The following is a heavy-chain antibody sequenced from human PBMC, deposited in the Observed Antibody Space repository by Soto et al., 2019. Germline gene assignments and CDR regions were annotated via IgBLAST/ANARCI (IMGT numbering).Heavy chain of an antibody. CDR3: ARDSFDIVVVPAAIYFDY. CDR2: IKQDGSEK. Sequence: GGSLRLSCAASGFTFSSYWMSWVRQAPGKGLEWVANIKQDGSEKYYVDSVKGRFTISRDNAKNSLYLQMNSLRAEDTAVYYCARDSFDIVVVPAAIYFDYWGQGTLVTVSS. J-gene: IGHJ4*02. CDR1: GFTFSSYW. D-gene: IGHD2-2*01. V-gene: IGHV3-7*01.